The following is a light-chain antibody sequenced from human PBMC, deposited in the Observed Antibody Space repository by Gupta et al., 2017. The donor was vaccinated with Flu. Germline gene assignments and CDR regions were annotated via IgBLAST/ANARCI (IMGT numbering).Light chain of an antibody. V-gene: IGLV1-44*01. J-gene: IGLJ1*01. CDR3: AAWDDSLNGYV. CDR1: SSNIGSNT. Sequence: QSVLTQSPSASGTPGQRVTISCCGRSSNIGSNTVNWYQQFPGRAPKLLIHTNNQRPSGVPDRFSGSKSGTSASLAISGLQSEDEADYYCAAWDDSLNGYVFGTGTQVTVL. CDR2: TNN.